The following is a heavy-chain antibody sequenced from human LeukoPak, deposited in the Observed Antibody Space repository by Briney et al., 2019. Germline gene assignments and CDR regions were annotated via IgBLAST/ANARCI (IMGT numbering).Heavy chain of an antibody. J-gene: IGHJ6*02. CDR3: ARDHYDSNLYYYYYGMDV. V-gene: IGHV4-39*07. CDR1: GGSISSSSYY. Sequence: PSETLSLTCTVSGGSISSSSYYWGWIRQPPGKGLEWVGSIYYSGSTYYNPSLKSRVTISVDTSKNQFSLKLSSVTAADTAVYYCARDHYDSNLYYYYYGMDVWGQGTTVTVSS. CDR2: IYYSGST. D-gene: IGHD3-22*01.